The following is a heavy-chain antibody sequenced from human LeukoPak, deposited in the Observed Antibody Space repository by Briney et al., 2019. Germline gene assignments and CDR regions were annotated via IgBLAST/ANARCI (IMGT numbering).Heavy chain of an antibody. D-gene: IGHD4/OR15-4a*01. CDR1: GGSISHYY. V-gene: IGHV4-59*01. CDR3: AREDPQTKVPEGMDI. CDR2: IYYSGTT. Sequence: PSETLSLTCTVSGGSISHYYWSWIRQPPGKGLEWIGYIYYSGTTNYNPSLKSRVTISVDTSKNQFSLKLNSVTAADTAVYYCAREDPQTKVPEGMDIWGQGITVTVSS. J-gene: IGHJ6*02.